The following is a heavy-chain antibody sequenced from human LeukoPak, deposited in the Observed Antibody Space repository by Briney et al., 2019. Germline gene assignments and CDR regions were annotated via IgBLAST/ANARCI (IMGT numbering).Heavy chain of an antibody. J-gene: IGHJ6*02. CDR2: ISSSSSYI. Sequence: PGGSLRLSCAASGFTFSSYSMNWVRQAPGKGLEWVSPISSSSSYIYYADSVKGRFTISRDNAKNSLYLQMNSLRAEDTAVYYCARDRGYDSSGYYTDDYYYYYGMDVWGQGTTVTVSS. D-gene: IGHD3-22*01. CDR1: GFTFSSYS. CDR3: ARDRGYDSSGYYTDDYYYYYGMDV. V-gene: IGHV3-21*01.